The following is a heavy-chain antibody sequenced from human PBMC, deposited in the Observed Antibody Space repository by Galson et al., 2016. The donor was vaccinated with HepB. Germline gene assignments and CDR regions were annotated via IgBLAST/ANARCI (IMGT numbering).Heavy chain of an antibody. CDR3: ARRRLAYGDYFDF. V-gene: IGHV3-33*01. J-gene: IGHJ4*02. CDR2: IGFDESNR. CDR1: GFMFSTFD. Sequence: SLRLSCAASGFMFSTFDMHRVRQAPDKGLEWVALIGFDESNRFYSDSVKGRFSISRDNSKNTVYLQMDSLRADDTGLYFCARRRLAYGDYFDFWGQGTLVTVSS. D-gene: IGHD4-17*01.